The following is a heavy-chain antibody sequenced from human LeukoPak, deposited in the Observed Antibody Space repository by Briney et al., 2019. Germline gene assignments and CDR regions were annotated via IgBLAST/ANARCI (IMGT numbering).Heavy chain of an antibody. D-gene: IGHD6-13*01. CDR1: GFTFSSYS. CDR3: ARDDEGAQLAFYYYYYYMDV. Sequence: GGSLRLSCAASGFTFSSYSMNWVRQAPGKGLEWVSSISSSSSYIYYADSVKGQFTISRDNAKNSLYLQMNSLRAEDTAVYYCARDDEGAQLAFYYYYYYMDVWGKGTTVTVSS. CDR2: ISSSSSYI. J-gene: IGHJ6*03. V-gene: IGHV3-21*01.